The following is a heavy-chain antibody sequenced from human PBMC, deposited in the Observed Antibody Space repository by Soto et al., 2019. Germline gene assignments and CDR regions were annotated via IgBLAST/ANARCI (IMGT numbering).Heavy chain of an antibody. CDR1: GGTFSSYT. CDR2: IITILGIA. CDR3: ERDRGYCSSTSCPEGY. V-gene: IGHV1-69*08. Sequence: QVQLVQSGAEVKKPGSSVKVSCKASGGTFSSYTISWVRQAPGQGLEWMGRIITILGIANYAQKFQGRVTITADKSTSTAYMELSSLRSEDTAVYYCERDRGYCSSTSCPEGYWGQGTLVTVSS. D-gene: IGHD2-2*01. J-gene: IGHJ4*02.